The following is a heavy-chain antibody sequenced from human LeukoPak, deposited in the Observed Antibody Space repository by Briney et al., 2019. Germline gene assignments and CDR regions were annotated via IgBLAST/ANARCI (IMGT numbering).Heavy chain of an antibody. J-gene: IGHJ4*02. CDR3: TRETSSRYFDS. V-gene: IGHV1-8*01. CDR2: MNPNSGRT. Sequence: ASVKVSCKASGYTLTSYDINWVRQATGQGLEWMGWMNPNSGRTGYAQNFQGRITITRNTSISTAYMELSSLRSEDTAVYYCTRETSSRYFDSWGQGPWSPSLQ. CDR1: GYTLTSYD.